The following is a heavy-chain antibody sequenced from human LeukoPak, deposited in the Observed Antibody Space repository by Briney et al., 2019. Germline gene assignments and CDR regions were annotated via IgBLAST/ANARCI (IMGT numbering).Heavy chain of an antibody. D-gene: IGHD2-2*02. CDR3: ARVPVGYCSSTSCYRHYYYYGMDV. V-gene: IGHV1-69*13. Sequence: SVKVSCKASGGTFSSYAISWVRQAPGQGLEWMGGIIPIFGTANYAQKFQGRVTITVDESTSTAYMELSSLRSEDTAVYYCARVPVGYCSSTSCYRHYYYYGMDVWGQGTTVTVSS. J-gene: IGHJ6*02. CDR1: GGTFSSYA. CDR2: IIPIFGTA.